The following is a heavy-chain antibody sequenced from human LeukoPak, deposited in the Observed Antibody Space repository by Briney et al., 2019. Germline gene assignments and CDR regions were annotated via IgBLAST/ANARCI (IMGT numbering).Heavy chain of an antibody. Sequence: GSLRLSCAASGFTFDDYAMHWIRQPPGKGLEWIGYIYYRVTSDYNPSLKSRVTMSVDMSTSQISLKLSSVTAADTAVYYCARAVGGDGSGSLWGPGTLVTVSS. J-gene: IGHJ4*02. CDR3: ARAVGGDGSGSL. CDR1: GFTFDDYA. D-gene: IGHD3-10*01. CDR2: IYYRVTS. V-gene: IGHV4-59*01.